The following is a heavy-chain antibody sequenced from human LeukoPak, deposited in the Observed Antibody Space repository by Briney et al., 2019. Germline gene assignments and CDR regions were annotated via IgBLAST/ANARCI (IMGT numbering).Heavy chain of an antibody. CDR1: GFTFSNYW. J-gene: IGHJ4*02. CDR3: AKSRSGYYRFDY. Sequence: GSLRLSCAASGFTFSNYWMTWVRQAPGKGLEWVSGISGSGGSTYYADSVKGRFTLSRDNSMNTLFLQMNSLRAEDTAVDYCAKSRSGYYRFDYWGQGTLVAVPS. D-gene: IGHD3-3*01. CDR2: ISGSGGST. V-gene: IGHV3-23*01.